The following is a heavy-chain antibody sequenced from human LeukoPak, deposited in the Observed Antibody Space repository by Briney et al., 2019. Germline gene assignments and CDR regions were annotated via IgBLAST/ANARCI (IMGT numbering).Heavy chain of an antibody. Sequence: PSETLSLTCTVSGVSISSYYWSWIRQPPGKGLEWIGYIDNSGNTNYNPSLKSRVTISVDTSKNQFSLKLSSVTAADTAVYYCASHGVRGIDIWGQGTMVTVSS. V-gene: IGHV4-59*08. CDR2: IDNSGNT. CDR3: ASHGVRGIDI. CDR1: GVSISSYY. D-gene: IGHD3-16*01. J-gene: IGHJ3*02.